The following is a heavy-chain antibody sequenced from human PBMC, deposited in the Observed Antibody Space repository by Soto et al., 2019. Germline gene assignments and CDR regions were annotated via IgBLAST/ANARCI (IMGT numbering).Heavy chain of an antibody. CDR3: ARDHGGYGTFDY. CDR2: ISSSGVT. J-gene: IGHJ4*02. D-gene: IGHD5-12*01. Sequence: QVRLVQSGPEVKKPEASVKVSCKASGYTFSSSAISWVRQAPGQGPEWMGWISSSGVTHYAQNCQGRVTLNVDSSTTTAYMEVRSLSSADTAISYCARDHGGYGTFDYWGQGTLVTVSS. V-gene: IGHV1-18*04. CDR1: GYTFSSSA.